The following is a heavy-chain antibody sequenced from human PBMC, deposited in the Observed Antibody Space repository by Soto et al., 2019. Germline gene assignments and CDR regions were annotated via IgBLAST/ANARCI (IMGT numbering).Heavy chain of an antibody. Sequence: QVQLVQSGAEVKKPGSSVKVSCKASGGTFSSYAISWVRQAPGQGLEWMGGIIPIFGTANYAQKVQGRFTITADEYTSTAYMELSSLRSEDTAVYYCARTVLDGYSSGWVGLPPEGWGQGTLVTVSS. CDR3: ARTVLDGYSSGWVGLPPEG. J-gene: IGHJ4*02. V-gene: IGHV1-69*01. CDR2: IIPIFGTA. D-gene: IGHD6-19*01. CDR1: GGTFSSYA.